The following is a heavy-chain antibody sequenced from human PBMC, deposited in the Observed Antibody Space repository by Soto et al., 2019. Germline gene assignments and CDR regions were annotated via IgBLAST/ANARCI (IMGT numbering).Heavy chain of an antibody. CDR2: IKQDGSEK. CDR1: GFTFSSYW. J-gene: IGHJ4*02. V-gene: IGHV3-7*01. Sequence: SLRLSCAASGFTFSSYWMSWVRQAPGKGLEWVANIKQDGSEKYYVDSVKGRFTISRDNAKNSLYLQMNSLRAEDTAVYYCARDYYDFWSGYYHFDYWGQGTLVTVSS. CDR3: ARDYYDFWSGYYHFDY. D-gene: IGHD3-3*01.